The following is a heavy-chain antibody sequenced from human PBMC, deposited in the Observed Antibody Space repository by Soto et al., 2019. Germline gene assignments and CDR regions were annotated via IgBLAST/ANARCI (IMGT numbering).Heavy chain of an antibody. J-gene: IGHJ6*02. CDR1: GYTFTSYG. CDR2: ISAYDGYT. Sequence: QVQLVQSGAEVKQPGASVKVSCKASGYTFTSYGINWVRQAPGQGLEWLGWISAYDGYTNYAQILQGRVPMTTDTSTKTAYMELRSLRSDDTAMYYCARGGFYDSSGARNYYDYGMNVWGQGTTVTVSS. D-gene: IGHD3-22*01. V-gene: IGHV1-18*01. CDR3: ARGGFYDSSGARNYYDYGMNV.